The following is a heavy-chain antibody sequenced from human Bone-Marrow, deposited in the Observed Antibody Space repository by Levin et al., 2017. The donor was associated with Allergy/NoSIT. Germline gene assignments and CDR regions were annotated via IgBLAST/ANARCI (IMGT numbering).Heavy chain of an antibody. CDR2: ISAYNGNT. CDR3: AGSCYYDSSGYYTLVY. Sequence: ASVKVSCKASGYTFTSYGISWVRQAPGQGLEWMGWISAYNGNTNYAQKLQGRVTMTTDTSTSTAYMELRSLRSDDTAVYYCAGSCYYDSSGYYTLVYWGQGTLVTVSS. D-gene: IGHD3-22*01. CDR1: GYTFTSYG. V-gene: IGHV1-18*01. J-gene: IGHJ4*02.